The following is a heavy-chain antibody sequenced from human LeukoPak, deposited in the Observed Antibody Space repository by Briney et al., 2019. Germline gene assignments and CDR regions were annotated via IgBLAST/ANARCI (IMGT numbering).Heavy chain of an antibody. Sequence: GGSLRLSCAASGFTFSSYWMHWVRQAPGKGLVWVSRIRSDGSSTTYADSVKGRFTISRDNTKNTLYLQMNSLRAEDTAVYYCSRDTADDAFDIWGQGTMVTVSS. J-gene: IGHJ3*02. CDR3: SRDTADDAFDI. CDR2: IRSDGSST. CDR1: GFTFSSYW. V-gene: IGHV3-74*01.